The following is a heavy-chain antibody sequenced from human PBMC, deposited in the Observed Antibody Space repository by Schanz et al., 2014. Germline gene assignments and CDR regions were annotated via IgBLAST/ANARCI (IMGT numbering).Heavy chain of an antibody. CDR1: GFMFSSYG. CDR3: AKSQGSSFDS. Sequence: QVQLVESGGGVVQPGRSLRLSCAASGFMFSSYGMHWVRQAPGKGLEWVGVISYDGSKKSYADSVKGRFTISRDNSKNTLYLQMKSLRAEDTAVYYCAKSQGSSFDSWGQGTLVTVSS. D-gene: IGHD6-13*01. CDR2: ISYDGSKK. V-gene: IGHV3-30*18. J-gene: IGHJ4*02.